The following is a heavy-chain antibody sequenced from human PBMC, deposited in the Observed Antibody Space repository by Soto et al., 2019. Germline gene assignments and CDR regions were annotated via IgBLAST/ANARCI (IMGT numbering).Heavy chain of an antibody. CDR3: ARERSAAGTGWFDP. J-gene: IGHJ5*02. D-gene: IGHD6-13*01. CDR1: GYTFTSYD. Sequence: QVQLVQSGAEVKKPGASVKVSCKASGYTFTSYDINWVRQATGQGLEWMGWMNPNSGNTGYAQKCQGRVTMTRTTSISTAYMELSSLRSEDTAVYFCARERSAAGTGWFDPWGQGTLVTVSS. CDR2: MNPNSGNT. V-gene: IGHV1-8*01.